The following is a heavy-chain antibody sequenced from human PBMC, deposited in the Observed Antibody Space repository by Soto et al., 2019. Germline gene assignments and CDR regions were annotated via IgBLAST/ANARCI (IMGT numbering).Heavy chain of an antibody. CDR3: AIGLHYYGSGSYYPDY. V-gene: IGHV4-39*01. Sequence: PSETLSLTCTVSGGSISSSSYYWGWIRQPPGKGLEWIGSIYYSGSTYYNPSLKSRVTISVDTSKNQFSLKLSSVTAADTAVYYCAIGLHYYGSGSYYPDYWGQGTLVTVSS. CDR1: GGSISSSSYY. CDR2: IYYSGST. D-gene: IGHD3-10*01. J-gene: IGHJ4*02.